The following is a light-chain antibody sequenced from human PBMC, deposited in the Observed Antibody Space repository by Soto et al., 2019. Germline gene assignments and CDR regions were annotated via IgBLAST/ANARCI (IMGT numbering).Light chain of an antibody. CDR1: QSVSRN. CDR2: GAS. Sequence: EIVMTQFPVTLSVSPGERATLSCRASQSVSRNLAWYQQRPGQAPRLLISGASTRATGIAARFSGSGAGTEFTLTITSLRSEDSAIYFCQQYSNWPTFGQGTRLEIK. J-gene: IGKJ5*01. V-gene: IGKV3-15*01. CDR3: QQYSNWPT.